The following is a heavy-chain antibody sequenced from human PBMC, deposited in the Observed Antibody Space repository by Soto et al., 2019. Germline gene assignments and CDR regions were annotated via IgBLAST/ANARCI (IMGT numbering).Heavy chain of an antibody. Sequence: GGSLRLSCAAAGLTVSSSYMSWVRQAPGKGLQWVSVIYSAGSTYYANSVKGRFTISRDISTNMVYLQMSSLTDEDTSVYYCARAREQEYSSAIFFDIWGQGALVTGSS. CDR1: GLTVSSSY. V-gene: IGHV3-53*01. CDR3: ARAREQEYSSAIFFDI. D-gene: IGHD5-18*01. CDR2: IYSAGST. J-gene: IGHJ4*02.